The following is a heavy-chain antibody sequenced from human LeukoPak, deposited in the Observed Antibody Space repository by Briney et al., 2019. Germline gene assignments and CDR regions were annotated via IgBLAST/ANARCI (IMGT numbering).Heavy chain of an antibody. J-gene: IGHJ4*02. CDR2: LWYDGSNK. CDR3: ASSLWDDSSALSDFDY. Sequence: GRSLRLSCAASGFTFSTSGMHWVRQAPGKGLEWVAVLWYDGSNKYYADSVKGRFTISRGNSENTLYLQMNSLRSDDTAVYYCASSLWDDSSALSDFDYWGQGTLVTVSS. D-gene: IGHD3-22*01. CDR1: GFTFSTSG. V-gene: IGHV3-33*01.